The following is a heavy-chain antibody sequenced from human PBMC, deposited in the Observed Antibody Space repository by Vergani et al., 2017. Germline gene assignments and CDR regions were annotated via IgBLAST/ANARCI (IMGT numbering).Heavy chain of an antibody. CDR3: ATKSCGTPGCQIGYFRE. CDR2: ISYDGTQK. D-gene: IGHD1-1*01. CDR1: GFTSSYYG. J-gene: IGHJ1*01. Sequence: QVHLVESGGGVVQPGRSLRLSCVVSGFTSSYYGMHWVRPAPGKGREWVAVISYDGTQKYYADSVKGRFTISRDNSKSTLYLQMNSLRTEDTAVYYCATKSCGTPGCQIGYFREWGQGTLVTVSS. V-gene: IGHV3-30*03.